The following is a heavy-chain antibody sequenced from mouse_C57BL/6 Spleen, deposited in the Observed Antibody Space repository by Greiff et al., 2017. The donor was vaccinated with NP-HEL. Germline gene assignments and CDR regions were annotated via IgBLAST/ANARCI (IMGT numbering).Heavy chain of an antibody. CDR2: ISNGGGST. J-gene: IGHJ4*01. CDR3: ARAYGNYDAMDY. V-gene: IGHV5-12*01. D-gene: IGHD2-1*01. Sequence: EVQRVESGGGLVQPGGSLKLSCAASGFTFSDYYMYWVRQTPEKRLEWVAYISNGGGSTYYPDTVKGRFTISRDNAKNTLYLQMSSLKSEDTAMYYCARAYGNYDAMDYWGQGTSVTVSS. CDR1: GFTFSDYY.